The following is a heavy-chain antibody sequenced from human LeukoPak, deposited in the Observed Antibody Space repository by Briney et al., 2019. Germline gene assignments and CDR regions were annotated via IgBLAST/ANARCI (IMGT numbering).Heavy chain of an antibody. CDR2: INPSGGST. J-gene: IGHJ1*01. Sequence: ASVKVSCKASGYTFTSYYMHWVRQAPGQGLEWMGIINPSGGSTSYAQKFQGRVTITADKSTSTAYMELSSLRSEDTAVYYCATDPYYYDSSGYYYGEYFQHWGQGTLVTVSS. D-gene: IGHD3-22*01. V-gene: IGHV1-46*01. CDR1: GYTFTSYY. CDR3: ATDPYYYDSSGYYYGEYFQH.